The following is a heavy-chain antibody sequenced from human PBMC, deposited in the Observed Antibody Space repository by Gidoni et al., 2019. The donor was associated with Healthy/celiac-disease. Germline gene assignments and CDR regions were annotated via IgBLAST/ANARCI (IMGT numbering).Heavy chain of an antibody. CDR2: ISYDGSNK. CDR3: ASDVSSSSTNPGVDY. CDR1: GFTFSSYA. V-gene: IGHV3-30-3*01. Sequence: QVQLVESGGGVVQPGRSLRLSCAASGFTFSSYAMHWVRQAPGKGLEWVAVISYDGSNKYYADSVKGRFTISRDNSKNTLYLQMNSLRAEDTAVYYCASDVSSSSTNPGVDYWGQGTLVTVSS. J-gene: IGHJ4*02. D-gene: IGHD6-6*01.